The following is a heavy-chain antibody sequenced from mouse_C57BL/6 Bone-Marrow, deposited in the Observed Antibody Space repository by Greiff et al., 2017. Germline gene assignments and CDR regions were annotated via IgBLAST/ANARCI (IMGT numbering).Heavy chain of an antibody. Sequence: EVHLVESGGGLVQPKGSLKLSCAASGFTFNTYAMHWVRQAPGKGLEWVARIRSKSSNYATYYADSVKDRFTIARDDSQSMLYLQMNNLKTEDTALYYCVRRPANYWDFDVWGTGTTVTVSS. CDR1: GFTFNTYA. CDR3: VRRPANYWDFDV. J-gene: IGHJ1*03. V-gene: IGHV10-3*01. CDR2: IRSKSSNYAT.